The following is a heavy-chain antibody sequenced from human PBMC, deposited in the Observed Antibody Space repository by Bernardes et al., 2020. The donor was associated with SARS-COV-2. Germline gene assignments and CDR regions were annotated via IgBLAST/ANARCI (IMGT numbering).Heavy chain of an antibody. CDR3: ARGAYSLNKSGPRSVFDI. Sequence: GGSLRLSCAVSGFTFSSYWMHWIRQAPGKGLVWVSRINGDGTSTSYAASVKGRFTISRDNAKNTLNLQMNSLSAEDTAVYYCARGAYSLNKSGPRSVFDIWGQATMVTVSS. CDR2: INGDGTST. J-gene: IGHJ3*02. CDR1: GFTFSSYW. V-gene: IGHV3-74*01. D-gene: IGHD1-26*01.